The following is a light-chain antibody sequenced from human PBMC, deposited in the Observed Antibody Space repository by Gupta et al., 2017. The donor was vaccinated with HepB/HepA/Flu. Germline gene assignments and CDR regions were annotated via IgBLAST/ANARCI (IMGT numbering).Light chain of an antibody. CDR2: DVT. V-gene: IGLV2-14*01. CDR1: SSDVGGFNY. Sequence: QSALTQPASVSGSPGQSITISCTGTSSDVGGFNYVSWYQQHPGKAPKLMIYDVTYRPSGVSNRFSGSKSGNTASLTISGLQAEDEADYYCSSYATGSTRVVFGGGTKLTVL. CDR3: SSYATGSTRVV. J-gene: IGLJ2*01.